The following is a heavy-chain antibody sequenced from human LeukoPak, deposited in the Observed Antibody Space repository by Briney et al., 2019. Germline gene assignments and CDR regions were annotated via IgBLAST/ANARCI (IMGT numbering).Heavy chain of an antibody. CDR2: IKSKTDGGTT. J-gene: IGHJ3*02. D-gene: IGHD3-10*01. V-gene: IGHV3-15*01. CDR1: GFTFSNAW. CDR3: TTDQSRYGSGPMNAFDI. Sequence: GGSLRLSCAASGFTFSNAWMSWVRQAPGKGLEWVGRIKSKTDGGTTDYAAPVKGRFTISRDDSKNTLYLQMNSLKTEDTAAYYCTTDQSRYGSGPMNAFDIWGQGTMVTVSS.